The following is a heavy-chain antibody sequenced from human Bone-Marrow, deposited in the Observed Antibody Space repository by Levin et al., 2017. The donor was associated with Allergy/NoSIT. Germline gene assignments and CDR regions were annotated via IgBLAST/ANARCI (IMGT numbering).Heavy chain of an antibody. CDR3: ARPPYYYDSSGYPFDI. CDR1: GGSISSSSYY. V-gene: IGHV4-39*01. CDR2: IYYSGST. Sequence: PSETLSLTCTVSGGSISSSSYYWGWIRQPPGKGLEWIGSIYYSGSTYYNPSLKSRVTISVDTSKNQFSLKLSSVTAADTAVYYCARPPYYYDSSGYPFDIWGQGTMVTVSS. J-gene: IGHJ3*02. D-gene: IGHD3-22*01.